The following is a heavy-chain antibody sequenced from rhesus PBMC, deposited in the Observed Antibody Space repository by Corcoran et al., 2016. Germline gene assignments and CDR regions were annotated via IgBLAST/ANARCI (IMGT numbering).Heavy chain of an antibody. D-gene: IGHD1-44*01. CDR3: ARGLGNSRPNRFDV. CDR1: GGSISGYY. V-gene: IGHV4-73*01. J-gene: IGHJ5-1*01. Sequence: QVKLQQWGEGLVKPSETLSLTCAVYGGSISGYYWSWIRQPPGKGLEWIGNIYGNSARTNYNPSLKNRVTISKDTSKNQFSLKLSSVTAADTAVYYCARGLGNSRPNRFDVWGPGVLVTVSS. CDR2: IYGNSART.